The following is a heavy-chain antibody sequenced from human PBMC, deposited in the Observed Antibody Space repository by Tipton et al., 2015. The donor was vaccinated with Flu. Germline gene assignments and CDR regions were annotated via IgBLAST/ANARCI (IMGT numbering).Heavy chain of an antibody. CDR3: ARAGWLLPFDY. J-gene: IGHJ4*02. CDR2: IYTTGST. D-gene: IGHD3-22*01. Sequence: TLSLTCTVSGVSISSGSYYWSWIRQPAGQGLEWIGRIYTTGSTNYNPSLKSRVTISVDTSKNQFSLKLSSVTAADTAVYYCARAGWLLPFDYWGQGTLVTVSS. V-gene: IGHV4-61*02. CDR1: GVSISSGSYY.